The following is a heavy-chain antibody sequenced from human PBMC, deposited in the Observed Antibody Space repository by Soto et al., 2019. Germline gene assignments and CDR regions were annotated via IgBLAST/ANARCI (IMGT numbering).Heavy chain of an antibody. CDR1: GYTFTSYD. V-gene: IGHV1-8*01. D-gene: IGHD6-13*01. CDR3: ARERSAAGTGWLDP. Sequence: ASVKVSCKASGYTFTSYDINWVRQATGQGLEWMGWMNPNSGNTGYAQKFQGRVTMTRNTSISTAYMELSSLRYEDTAVYYCARERSAAGTGWLDPWGQGTLVTVSS. CDR2: MNPNSGNT. J-gene: IGHJ5*02.